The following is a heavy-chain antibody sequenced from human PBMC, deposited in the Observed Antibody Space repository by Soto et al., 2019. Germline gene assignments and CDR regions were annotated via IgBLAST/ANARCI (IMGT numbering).Heavy chain of an antibody. CDR3: ARVSSCYDFWSGYFDY. J-gene: IGHJ4*02. D-gene: IGHD3-3*01. CDR1: GGTFSSYT. V-gene: IGHV1-69*02. Sequence: QVQLVQSGAEVKKPGSSVKVSCQASGGTFSSYTISWVRQAPGQGLEWMGRIIPILGIANYAQKFQGRVTITADKSTSTAYMELSSLRSEDTAVYYCARVSSCYDFWSGYFDYCGQGTLVTVSS. CDR2: IIPILGIA.